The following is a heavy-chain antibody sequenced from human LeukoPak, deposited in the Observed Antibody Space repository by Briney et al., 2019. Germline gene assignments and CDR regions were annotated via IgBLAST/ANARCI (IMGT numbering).Heavy chain of an antibody. D-gene: IGHD3-3*02. J-gene: IGHJ2*01. V-gene: IGHV5-51*01. CDR3: ARVLAGVDWYFDL. Sequence: GESLKISCKGSGHSFTNYWLGWVRQMPGKGLEWMGIIYPGDSDTRYSPSFQGQVIISADKSISTAFLQWSSLKASDTAMYYCARVLAGVDWYFDLWGRGTLVTVSS. CDR1: GHSFTNYW. CDR2: IYPGDSDT.